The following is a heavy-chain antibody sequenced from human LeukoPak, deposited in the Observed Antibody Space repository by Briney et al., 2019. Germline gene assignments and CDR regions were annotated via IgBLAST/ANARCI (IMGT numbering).Heavy chain of an antibody. V-gene: IGHV3-30*18. CDR2: ISYDGSNK. CDR1: GFTFSSYG. CDR3: AKAEQISDSSGQGLEYFDY. D-gene: IGHD3-22*01. Sequence: PGGSLRLSCAASGFTFSSYGMHWVRQAPGKGLEWVAVISYDGSNKYYADSVKGRFTISRDNSKNTLYLQMNSLRAEDTAVYYCAKAEQISDSSGQGLEYFDYWGQGTLVTVSS. J-gene: IGHJ4*02.